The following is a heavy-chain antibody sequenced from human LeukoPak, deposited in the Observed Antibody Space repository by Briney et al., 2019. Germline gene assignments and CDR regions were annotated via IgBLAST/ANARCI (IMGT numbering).Heavy chain of an antibody. CDR3: AKSRSSSVSCYNY. D-gene: IGHD2-2*02. Sequence: GGSLRLSCAASGFTFSSYWMSWVRQAPGKGLEWVANIKQDGSEKYYVDSVKGRFTISRDNSKNTLDLQMNSLRAEDTAVYYCAKSRSSSVSCYNYWGQGTLVTVSS. V-gene: IGHV3-7*03. CDR2: IKQDGSEK. J-gene: IGHJ4*02. CDR1: GFTFSSYW.